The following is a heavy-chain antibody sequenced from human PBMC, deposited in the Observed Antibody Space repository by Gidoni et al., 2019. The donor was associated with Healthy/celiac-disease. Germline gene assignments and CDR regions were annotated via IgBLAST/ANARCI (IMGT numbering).Heavy chain of an antibody. CDR2: LIPILGTA. CDR3: ARSTEYYYYYGMDV. J-gene: IGHJ6*02. V-gene: IGHV1-69*01. Sequence: QVQLVQSGAEVQKPGSSVTVSCQASGVTFSSYALRWVRQAPGQGLEWMGGLIPILGTANYAQKFQGRVTMTADESTSTAYMELSSLRSEDTAVYYCARSTEYYYYYGMDVWGQGTTVTVSS. CDR1: GVTFSSYA.